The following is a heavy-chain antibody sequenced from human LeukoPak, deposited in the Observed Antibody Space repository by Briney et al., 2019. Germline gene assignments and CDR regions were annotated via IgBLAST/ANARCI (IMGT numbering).Heavy chain of an antibody. CDR3: ARASDSSGWFQWDQYYYYGMDV. D-gene: IGHD6-19*01. J-gene: IGHJ6*02. Sequence: PGGSLRLSCAASGFTFSSYAMHWVRQAPGKGLEWVAVISYDGSNKYYADSVKGRFTISRDNSKNTLYLQMNSLRAEDTAVYYCARASDSSGWFQWDQYYYYGMDVWGQGTTVTVSS. CDR1: GFTFSSYA. V-gene: IGHV3-30-3*01. CDR2: ISYDGSNK.